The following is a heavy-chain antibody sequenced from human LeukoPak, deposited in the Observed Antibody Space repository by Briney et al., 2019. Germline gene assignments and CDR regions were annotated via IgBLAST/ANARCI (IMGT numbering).Heavy chain of an antibody. CDR1: GGSISSYY. Sequence: PSETLSLTCTVSGGSISSYYWSWIRQPPGKGLEWIGYIYYSGSTNYNPSLKSRVTISVDTSKNQFSLKLSSVTAADTAVYYCARADSSSYPSAFDYWGQGTLVTVSS. D-gene: IGHD6-6*01. CDR3: ARADSSSYPSAFDY. J-gene: IGHJ4*02. V-gene: IGHV4-59*12. CDR2: IYYSGST.